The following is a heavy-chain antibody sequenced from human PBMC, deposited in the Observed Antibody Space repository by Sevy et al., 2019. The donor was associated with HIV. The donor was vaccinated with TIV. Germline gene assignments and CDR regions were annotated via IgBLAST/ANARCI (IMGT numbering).Heavy chain of an antibody. CDR1: GGSFSGYY. CDR3: AREISGVCCTFDY. J-gene: IGHJ4*02. V-gene: IGHV4-34*01. D-gene: IGHD2-15*01. Sequence: SETLSLTCAVYGGSFSGYYWSWIRQPPGKGLEWIGEINHSDNTNYNPSLKSRVTISVDTSKNQFSLKLHSVTAADTAVYYCAREISGVCCTFDYWGQGTLVTVSS. CDR2: INHSDNT.